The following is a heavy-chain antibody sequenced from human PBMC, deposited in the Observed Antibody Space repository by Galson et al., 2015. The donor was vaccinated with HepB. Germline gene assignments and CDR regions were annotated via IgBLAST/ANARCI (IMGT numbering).Heavy chain of an antibody. J-gene: IGHJ3*02. V-gene: IGHV2-70*17. CDR3: ARTPSGYTSSAAFDI. CDR1: GFSLSTSGVY. D-gene: IGHD6-6*01. Sequence: PALVKPTQTLALTCTFSGFSLSTSGVYISWIRQPPGKALEWLARIGWDDDKFYSTSLKTRLTVSWDTSKNQVVLTVTNVGPVDTATYFCARTPSGYTSSAAFDIWGQGTMVTVSS. CDR2: IGWDDDK.